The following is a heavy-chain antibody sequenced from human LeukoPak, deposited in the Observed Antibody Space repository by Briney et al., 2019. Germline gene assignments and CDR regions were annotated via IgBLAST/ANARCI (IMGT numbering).Heavy chain of an antibody. V-gene: IGHV3-23*01. CDR3: AKQLGYCSDGSCYFPY. CDR1: GFTFSSSA. Sequence: GGSLRLSCAASGFTFSSSAMSWVRQAPGKGLEWVSAISNNGGYSYYADSVQGRFTISRDNSKSTLCLQMNSLRAEDTAVYYCAKQLGYCSDGSCYFPYWGQGTLVTVSS. D-gene: IGHD2-15*01. CDR2: ISNNGGYS. J-gene: IGHJ4*02.